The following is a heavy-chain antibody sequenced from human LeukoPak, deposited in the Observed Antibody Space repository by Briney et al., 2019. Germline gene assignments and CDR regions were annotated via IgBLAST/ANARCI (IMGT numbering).Heavy chain of an antibody. V-gene: IGHV1-24*01. CDR2: FDPEDGET. D-gene: IGHD3-10*01. CDR1: GYTLAEVS. Sequence: ASVKVSCTVSGYTLAEVSIHWVRLAPGKGLEWMGGFDPEDGETFYAQKFQGRVSMTEDTSTDTANMDLSSLRSEDTAVYYCATGGTYYYGNTTYHNFDYWGQGTLLTVSS. J-gene: IGHJ4*02. CDR3: ATGGTYYYGNTTYHNFDY.